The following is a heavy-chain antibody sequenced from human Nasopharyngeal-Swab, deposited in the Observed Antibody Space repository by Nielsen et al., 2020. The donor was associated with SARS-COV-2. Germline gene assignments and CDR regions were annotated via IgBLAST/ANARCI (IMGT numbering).Heavy chain of an antibody. CDR1: GFTFDDYT. Sequence: GESLKISCAASGFTFDDYTMHWVRQAPGKGLEWVSLISWDGGSTYYADSVKGRFTISRDNSKNSLYLQMNSPRTEDTALYYCAKDGEGFGELLDAHRRNYYYYGMDVWGQGTTVTVSS. CDR2: ISWDGGST. D-gene: IGHD3-10*01. CDR3: AKDGEGFGELLDAHRRNYYYYGMDV. V-gene: IGHV3-43*01. J-gene: IGHJ6*02.